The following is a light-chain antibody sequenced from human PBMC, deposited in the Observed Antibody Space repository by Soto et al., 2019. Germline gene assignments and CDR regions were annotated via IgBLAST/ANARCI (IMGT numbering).Light chain of an antibody. V-gene: IGKV3-20*01. Sequence: EIVLTQSPGTLSLSPGERATLSCRASQSVSSSYLAGYQQKPGQAPRLLIYGASSRATGIPDRFSGSGSGTDFTPTISRLEPEDFAVSYCQQYGSSPLYTFGQGNKLEIK. CDR3: QQYGSSPLYT. J-gene: IGKJ2*01. CDR2: GAS. CDR1: QSVSSSY.